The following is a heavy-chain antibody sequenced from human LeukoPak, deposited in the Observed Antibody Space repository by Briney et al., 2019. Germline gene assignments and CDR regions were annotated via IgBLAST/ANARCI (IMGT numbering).Heavy chain of an antibody. V-gene: IGHV1-24*01. D-gene: IGHD3-22*01. CDR2: FDPEDGET. J-gene: IGHJ4*02. CDR1: GYTLTELS. CDR3: ATLPIKYYYDSSGYYYN. Sequence: ASVKVSCKVSGYTLTELSMHWVRQAPGKGLEWMGGFDPEDGETIYAQKFQGRVTMTGDTSTDTAYMELSSLRSEDTAVYYCATLPIKYYYDSSGYYYNWGQGTLVTVSS.